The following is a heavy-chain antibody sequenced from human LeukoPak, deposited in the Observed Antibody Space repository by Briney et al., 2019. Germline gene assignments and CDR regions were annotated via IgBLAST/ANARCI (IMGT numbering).Heavy chain of an antibody. V-gene: IGHV4-39*07. D-gene: IGHD6-13*01. CDR1: SGSVSSSSYY. J-gene: IGHJ5*02. CDR2: IYYSGST. CDR3: ARERFIAAAGRVWFDP. Sequence: SETLSLTCTVSSGSVSSSSYYWGWIRQPPGKGLEWIGSIYYSGSTYYNPSLKSRVTISVDTSKNQFSLKLSSVTAADTAVYYCARERFIAAAGRVWFDPWGQGTLVTVSS.